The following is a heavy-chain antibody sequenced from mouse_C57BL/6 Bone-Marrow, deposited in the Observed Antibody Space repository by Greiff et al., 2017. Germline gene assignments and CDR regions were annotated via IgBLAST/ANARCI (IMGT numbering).Heavy chain of an antibody. V-gene: IGHV5-6*01. J-gene: IGHJ3*01. CDR2: ISSGGSYT. Sequence: VQLKESGGDLVKPGGSLKLSCAASGFTFSSYGMSWVRQTPDKRLEWVATISSGGSYTYYPDSVKGRFTISRDNAKNTLYLQMSSLKSEDTAMYYCARQGITTVVAGRFAYWGQGTLVTVSA. D-gene: IGHD1-1*01. CDR3: ARQGITTVVAGRFAY. CDR1: GFTFSSYG.